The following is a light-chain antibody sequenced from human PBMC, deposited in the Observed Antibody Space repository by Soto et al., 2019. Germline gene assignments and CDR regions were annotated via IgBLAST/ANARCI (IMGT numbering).Light chain of an antibody. CDR1: QNVDSNY. Sequence: EIVLTQSPGTLSLSPGEEATLSCRASQNVDSNYLAWYQQKPGQTPRLIIYGASGRADGIPHRFSGSGFGTDFTLTISKVEPEDFAVYYCHQYGGSPTFGGGTKVEI. CDR2: GAS. CDR3: HQYGGSPT. J-gene: IGKJ4*01. V-gene: IGKV3-20*01.